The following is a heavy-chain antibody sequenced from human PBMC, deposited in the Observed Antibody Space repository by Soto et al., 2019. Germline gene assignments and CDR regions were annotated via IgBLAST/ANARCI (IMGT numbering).Heavy chain of an antibody. CDR1: GFDFTSYS. Sequence: EVQLVESGGGLVKPGVSLRLSCAASGFDFTSYSMNWVRQAPGKGLEWVSSINEDSSYIYYAHSLRGRFTISRDNAKESLYLQMNSLRAEHTAVYYCVRDFGWYFRSGYMDVWGDGATVTVSS. V-gene: IGHV3-21*02. J-gene: IGHJ6*03. D-gene: IGHD3-3*01. CDR3: VRDFGWYFRSGYMDV. CDR2: INEDSSYI.